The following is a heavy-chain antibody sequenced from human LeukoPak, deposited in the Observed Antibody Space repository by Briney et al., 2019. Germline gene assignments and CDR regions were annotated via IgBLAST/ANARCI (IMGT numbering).Heavy chain of an antibody. CDR2: ISSRSSYI. Sequence: GGSLRLLCSASGFTFSSYSMNWVRQAPGKGLEWVSSISSRSSYIYYADSVKGRFTISRDNAKNSLYLQMNSLRAEDTAVYYCARGSSPHGEYYFDYWGQRRLVTVSS. CDR1: GFTFSSYS. V-gene: IGHV3-21*01. D-gene: IGHD3-10*01. J-gene: IGHJ4*01. CDR3: ARGSSPHGEYYFDY.